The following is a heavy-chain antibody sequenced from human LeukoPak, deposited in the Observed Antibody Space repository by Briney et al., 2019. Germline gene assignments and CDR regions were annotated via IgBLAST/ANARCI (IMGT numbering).Heavy chain of an antibody. CDR2: IIPIFGTA. J-gene: IGHJ4*02. V-gene: IGHV1-69*05. Sequence: ASVKVSCKASGGTFSSYAISWVRQAPGQGLEWMGGIIPIFGTANYAQKFQGRVTITTDESTSTAHMELSSLRSEDTAVYYWASLGGYSYGLGLTCWGQGTLVTVSS. D-gene: IGHD5-18*01. CDR1: GGTFSSYA. CDR3: ASLGGYSYGLGLTC.